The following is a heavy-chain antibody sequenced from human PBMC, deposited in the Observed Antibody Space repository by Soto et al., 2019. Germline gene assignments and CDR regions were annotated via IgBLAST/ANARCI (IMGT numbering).Heavy chain of an antibody. V-gene: IGHV3-23*01. CDR2: LSGGGDTT. J-gene: IGHJ4*02. D-gene: IGHD3-10*01. CDR3: AKGRGGSGSLTPRVEF. Sequence: EVQLLESGGGLVQPGGSLRLSCAASGFTFNNYAMTWVRQAPGKGLEWVSALSGGGDTTSYADSVKGRFTVSRDGSKNTLYLQMSSLRAEDTAPYYCAKGRGGSGSLTPRVEFWGQGTLVTVSS. CDR1: GFTFNNYA.